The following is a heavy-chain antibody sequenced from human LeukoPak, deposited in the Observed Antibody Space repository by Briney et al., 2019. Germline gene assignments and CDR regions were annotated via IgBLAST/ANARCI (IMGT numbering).Heavy chain of an antibody. CDR3: ARVCYYDSSGYSRDSNWFDP. J-gene: IGHJ5*02. CDR2: ISAYNGNT. D-gene: IGHD3-22*01. V-gene: IGHV1-18*01. Sequence: ASVKVPCKAPGYTFTSYGISWVRQAPGQGLEWMGWISAYNGNTNYAQKLQGRVTMTTDTSTSTAYMELRSLRSDDTAVYYCARVCYYDSSGYSRDSNWFDPWGQGTLVTVSS. CDR1: GYTFTSYG.